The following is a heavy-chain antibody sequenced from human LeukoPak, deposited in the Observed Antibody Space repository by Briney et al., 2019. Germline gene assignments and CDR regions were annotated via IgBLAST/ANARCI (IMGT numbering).Heavy chain of an antibody. CDR3: ARDKISSDRVLARGGLEY. CDR1: GYTFTGYY. Sequence: ASVKVSCKASGYTFTGYYMHWVRQAPGQGLEWMGWINPNSGGTNYAQKLQGRVTMTTDTSTSTAYMELRSLRSDDTAVYYCARDKISSDRVLARGGLEYWGQGTLVTVSS. CDR2: INPNSGGT. D-gene: IGHD3-3*02. J-gene: IGHJ4*02. V-gene: IGHV1-2*02.